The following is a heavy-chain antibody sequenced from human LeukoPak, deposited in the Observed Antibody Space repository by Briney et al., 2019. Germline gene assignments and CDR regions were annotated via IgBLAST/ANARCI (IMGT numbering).Heavy chain of an antibody. CDR3: ARHVRFSGSYLEREAYYYYYYMDV. CDR2: IYPGDSDT. CDR1: GYSFTSYW. J-gene: IGHJ6*03. V-gene: IGHV5-51*01. Sequence: HGESLKISCKGSGYSFTSYWIGWVRQMPGKGLEWMGIIYPGDSDTRYSPSFQGQVTISADKSISTAYLQWSSLKASDTAMYYCARHVRFSGSYLEREAYYYYYYMDVWGKGTTVTVSS. D-gene: IGHD1-26*01.